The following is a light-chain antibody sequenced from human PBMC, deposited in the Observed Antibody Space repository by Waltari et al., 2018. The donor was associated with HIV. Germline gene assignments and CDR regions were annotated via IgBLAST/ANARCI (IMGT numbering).Light chain of an antibody. CDR3: QVWDSSSDHYV. J-gene: IGLJ1*01. CDR1: NIGSKR. CDR2: DDS. Sequence: SYVLTQSPSVSVAPGQTARIICGGNNIGSKRVHWYQQRPGQAPVLVVYDDSDRPSGIPERFSGSNSGNTATLTISMVEAGDEADYYCQVWDSSSDHYVFGTGTKVTVL. V-gene: IGLV3-21*02.